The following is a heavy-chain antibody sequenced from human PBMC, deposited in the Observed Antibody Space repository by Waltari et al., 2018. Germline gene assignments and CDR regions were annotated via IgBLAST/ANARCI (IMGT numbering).Heavy chain of an antibody. D-gene: IGHD7-27*01. Sequence: EVQLVESGGGLVQPGGSLRLSCAASGFTFTKYWMHWVRQDAGKGLMWVAHFNSDGRSTTYGDAVKGRFTITRDNARDTVYLQMTSLRAEDTAVYFCVTDDPGLGLDVWGQGTTVTVSS. CDR1: GFTFTKYW. V-gene: IGHV3-74*01. CDR3: VTDDPGLGLDV. J-gene: IGHJ6*02. CDR2: FNSDGRST.